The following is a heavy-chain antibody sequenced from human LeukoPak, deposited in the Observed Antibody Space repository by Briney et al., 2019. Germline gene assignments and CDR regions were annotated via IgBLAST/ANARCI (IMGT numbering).Heavy chain of an antibody. D-gene: IGHD3-22*01. CDR1: GGTFSSYA. V-gene: IGHV1-69*05. J-gene: IGHJ4*02. CDR2: IIPIFGTA. CDR3: ASLGDSSGYHDDY. Sequence: SVKVSCKASGGTFSSYAISWVRQAPGQGLEWMGGIIPIFGTANYAQKLQGRVTMTTGTSTSTAYMELRSLRSDDTAVYYCASLGDSSGYHDDYWGQGTLVTVSS.